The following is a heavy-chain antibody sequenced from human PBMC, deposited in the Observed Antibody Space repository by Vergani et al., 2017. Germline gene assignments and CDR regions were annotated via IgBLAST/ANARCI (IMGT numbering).Heavy chain of an antibody. D-gene: IGHD1-20*01. CDR3: AKYTRRYNDSESSPYNCKDD. J-gene: IGHJ6*04. CDR2: LSGTGATT. CDR1: GFSFAGYA. Sequence: EAQLLESGGGLAQPGGSLRLSCVATGFSFAGYAMTWVRQAPGKGPEWVSTLSGTGATTYYADSVKGRFTISRDNSKNTLFLQMNNLRVEDTARYYCAKYTRRYNDSESSPYNCKDDWGNGTTVTVSA. V-gene: IGHV3-23*01.